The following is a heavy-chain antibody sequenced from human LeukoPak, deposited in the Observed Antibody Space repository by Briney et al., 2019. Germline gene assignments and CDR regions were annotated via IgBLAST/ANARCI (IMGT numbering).Heavy chain of an antibody. D-gene: IGHD3-22*01. V-gene: IGHV3-21*01. CDR3: ARDVSYYDSSGYYYRLYYFDY. CDR2: ISGSSSYI. Sequence: GGSLRLSCAASGFTFSSYSMNWVRQAPGKGLEWVSSISGSSSYIYYADSVKGRLTISRDNAKNSLYLQMNSLRAEDTAVYYCARDVSYYDSSGYYYRLYYFDYWGQGTLVTVSS. J-gene: IGHJ4*02. CDR1: GFTFSSYS.